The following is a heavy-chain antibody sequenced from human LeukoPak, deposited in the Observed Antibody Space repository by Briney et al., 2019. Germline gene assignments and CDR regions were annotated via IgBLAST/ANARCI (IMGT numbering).Heavy chain of an antibody. CDR2: ISSSSSYI. CDR1: GFTFSSYS. J-gene: IGHJ3*02. Sequence: GGSLRLSCAASGFTFSSYSMNWVRQAPGKGLEWVSSISSSSSYIYYADSVKGRFTISRDNAKNSLYLQMNSPRAEDTAVYYCARDAWGYCSSTSCSVAFDIWGQGTMVAVSS. D-gene: IGHD2-2*01. V-gene: IGHV3-21*01. CDR3: ARDAWGYCSSTSCSVAFDI.